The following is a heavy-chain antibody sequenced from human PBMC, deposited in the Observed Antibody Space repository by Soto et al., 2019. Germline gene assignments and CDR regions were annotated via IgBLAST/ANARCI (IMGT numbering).Heavy chain of an antibody. V-gene: IGHV3-7*04. J-gene: IGHJ4*02. CDR2: INEDGSEK. D-gene: IGHD3-16*01. CDR1: GFTFSSYS. Sequence: GGSLRLSCAASGFTFSSYSMNWVRRAPGKGLEWVAMINEDGSEKYYVDYVKGRFTISRDNAKNSLYLEMDSLRAEDTAVYYCVTDYDAKGWGTYWGQGNLVTVSS. CDR3: VTDYDAKGWGTY.